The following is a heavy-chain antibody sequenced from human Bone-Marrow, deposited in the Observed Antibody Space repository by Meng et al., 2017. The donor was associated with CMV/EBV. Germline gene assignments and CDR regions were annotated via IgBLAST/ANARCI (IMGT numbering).Heavy chain of an antibody. D-gene: IGHD3-3*01. J-gene: IGHJ4*02. V-gene: IGHV3-30*04. CDR2: ISYDGSNK. CDR1: GFTFSSYA. Sequence: GESLKISCAASGFTFSSYAMHWVRQAPGKGLEWVAVISYDGSNKYYADSVKGRFTISRDNSKNTLYLQMNSLRAEDTAVYYCARDCEEFWSGYYLDYWAREPWSPSPQ. CDR3: ARDCEEFWSGYYLDY.